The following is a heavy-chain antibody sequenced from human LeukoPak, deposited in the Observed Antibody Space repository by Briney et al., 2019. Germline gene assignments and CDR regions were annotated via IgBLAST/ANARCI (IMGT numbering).Heavy chain of an antibody. J-gene: IGHJ5*02. CDR3: ARDVRKNCFDP. D-gene: IGHD2/OR15-2a*01. CDR2: INWNGGST. V-gene: IGHV3-20*04. Sequence: GGSLRLSCTASGFSFRDYAMTWVRQAPGKGLEWVSGINWNGGSTGYADSVKGRFTISRDNAKNSLYLQMNSLRAEDTALYYCARDVRKNCFDPWGQGTLITVSS. CDR1: GFSFRDYA.